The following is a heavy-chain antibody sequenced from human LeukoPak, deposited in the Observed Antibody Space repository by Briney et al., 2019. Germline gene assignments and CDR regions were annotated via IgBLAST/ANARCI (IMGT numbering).Heavy chain of an antibody. D-gene: IGHD3-3*01. CDR3: ARVTIFGVVFYYYGMDF. Sequence: ASVRVSCKASVGPLSTYAIRWVRQAGGQGLEWMGGIIYIFGTANYAQKFQGRVTITADESTSTAYMELSSLRAEDTAVYYCARVTIFGVVFYYYGMDFWGQGTTVTVSS. V-gene: IGHV1-69*13. CDR2: IIYIFGTA. CDR1: VGPLSTYA. J-gene: IGHJ6*02.